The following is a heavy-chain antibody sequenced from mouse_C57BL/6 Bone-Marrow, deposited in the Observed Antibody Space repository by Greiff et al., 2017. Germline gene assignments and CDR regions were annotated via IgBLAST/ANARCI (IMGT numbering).Heavy chain of an antibody. CDR2: ISSGSSTI. Sequence: VQLQQSGGGLVKPGGSLKLSCAASGFTFSDYGMHWVRQAPEKGLEWVAYISSGSSTIYYADTVKGRFTISRDNANNTLFLQMTSLRSEDTAMYYCARGSNFDAMDYWGQGTSVTLSA. CDR3: ARGSNFDAMDY. V-gene: IGHV5-17*01. CDR1: GFTFSDYG. J-gene: IGHJ4*01. D-gene: IGHD4-1*01.